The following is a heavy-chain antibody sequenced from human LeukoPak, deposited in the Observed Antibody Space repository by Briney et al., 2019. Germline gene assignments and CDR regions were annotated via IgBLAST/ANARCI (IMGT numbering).Heavy chain of an antibody. CDR2: IYYSGST. CDR3: ARVLSCGGDCYPNWFDP. J-gene: IGHJ5*02. V-gene: IGHV4-39*07. CDR1: GGSISSSSYY. Sequence: PSETLSLTCTVSGGSISSSSYYWGWIRQPPGKGLEWIGSIYYSGSTYYNPSLKSRVTISVDTSKNQFSLKLSSVTAADTAVYYCARVLSCGGDCYPNWFDPWGQGTLVTVSS. D-gene: IGHD2-21*02.